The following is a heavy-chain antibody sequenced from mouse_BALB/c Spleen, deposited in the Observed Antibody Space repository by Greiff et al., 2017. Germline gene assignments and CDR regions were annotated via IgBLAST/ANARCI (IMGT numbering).Heavy chain of an antibody. Sequence: VQLQQPGAELVKPGASVKLSCKASGYTFTSYWMHWVKQRPGQGLEWIGEIDPSDSYTNYNQKFKGKATLTVDKSSSTAYMQLSSLTSEDSAVYYCARNDYDYYAMDYWGQGTSVTVSS. CDR1: GYTFTSYW. J-gene: IGHJ4*01. D-gene: IGHD2-4*01. CDR2: IDPSDSYT. CDR3: ARNDYDYYAMDY. V-gene: IGHV1-69*02.